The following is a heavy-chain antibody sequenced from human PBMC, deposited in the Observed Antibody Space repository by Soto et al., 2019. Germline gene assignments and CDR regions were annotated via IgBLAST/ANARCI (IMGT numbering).Heavy chain of an antibody. CDR1: GFAFSDYY. CDR2: ISSSGSTI. J-gene: IGHJ6*02. Sequence: LRLSCAASGFAFSDYYMSWIRQAPGKGLEWVSYISSSGSTIYYADSVKGRFTISRDNAKKSLYLQMNSLRAEDTAVYYCASPPPAAPARDYYGMAVWGQGTTVTVSS. D-gene: IGHD2-2*01. CDR3: ASPPPAAPARDYYGMAV. V-gene: IGHV3-11*01.